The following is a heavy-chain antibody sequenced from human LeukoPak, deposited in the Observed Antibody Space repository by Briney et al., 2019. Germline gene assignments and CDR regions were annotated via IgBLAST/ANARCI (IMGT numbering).Heavy chain of an antibody. Sequence: SETLSLTCTVSGGSISNYYWSWIRRPPGEGLEWIGYIYDNGNTNYNPSLKSRVTISVDTSKNQFSLKLSSVTAADTAVYYCAREDRDYSSGWYDYWGQGTLVTVSS. D-gene: IGHD6-19*01. CDR3: AREDRDYSSGWYDY. CDR1: GGSISNYY. CDR2: IYDNGNT. J-gene: IGHJ4*02. V-gene: IGHV4-59*01.